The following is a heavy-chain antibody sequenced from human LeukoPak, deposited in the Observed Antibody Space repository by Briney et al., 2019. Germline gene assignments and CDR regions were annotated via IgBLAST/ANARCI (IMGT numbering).Heavy chain of an antibody. J-gene: IGHJ3*02. CDR2: IYPGDSDP. Sequence: GESLKISCEGSGYIFTTYWIGWVRQMPGKGLEWMGIIYPGDSDPRYSPSFQGQVTISADKSISTAYLQWSSLKASDSAMYYCARRVLLWFGEYAFDIWGQGTMVTVSS. CDR3: ARRVLLWFGEYAFDI. CDR1: GYIFTTYW. V-gene: IGHV5-51*01. D-gene: IGHD3-10*01.